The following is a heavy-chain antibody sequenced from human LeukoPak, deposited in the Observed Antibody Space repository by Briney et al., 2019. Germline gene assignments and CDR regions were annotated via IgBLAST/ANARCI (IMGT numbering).Heavy chain of an antibody. Sequence: GSPRLSCAAPGFTFCSYAKGWGRPAPGEGLGWVSAICGSGGSTYYADSVKGRFTISRDNSKNTLYLQMNSLRAEDTAVYYCAKPSRLYFDYWGQGTLVTVSS. V-gene: IGHV3-23*01. CDR1: GFTFCSYA. CDR3: AKPSRLYFDY. CDR2: ICGSGGST. J-gene: IGHJ4*02.